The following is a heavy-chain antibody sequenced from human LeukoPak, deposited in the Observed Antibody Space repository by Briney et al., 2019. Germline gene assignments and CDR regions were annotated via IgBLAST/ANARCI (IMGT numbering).Heavy chain of an antibody. CDR1: GGSISRYY. V-gene: IGHV4-59*12. J-gene: IGHJ3*02. Sequence: SETLSLTCTVSGGSISRYYWSWIRQPPGKGLEWIGYIYYSGSTNYNPSLKSRVTISVDTSKNQFSLKLGSVTAADTAVYYCARGTWELGNAFDIWGQGTMVTVSS. CDR3: ARGTWELGNAFDI. CDR2: IYYSGST. D-gene: IGHD1-26*01.